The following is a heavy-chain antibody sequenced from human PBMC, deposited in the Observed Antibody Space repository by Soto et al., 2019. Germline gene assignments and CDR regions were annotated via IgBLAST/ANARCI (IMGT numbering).Heavy chain of an antibody. Sequence: LSLTCSVSGDSISSSYYWGWIRQPPGKGLEWIGSFYYSGSTYYNPSLKSRVTISVDTSKNQFSLKLSSVTAADTAVYYCARHTPAISISDHWGQGTLVTVSS. CDR2: FYYSGST. CDR1: GDSISSSYY. CDR3: ARHTPAISISDH. V-gene: IGHV4-39*01. J-gene: IGHJ4*02. D-gene: IGHD2-15*01.